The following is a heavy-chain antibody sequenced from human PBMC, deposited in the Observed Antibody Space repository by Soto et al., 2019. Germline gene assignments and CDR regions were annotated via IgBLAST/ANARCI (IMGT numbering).Heavy chain of an antibody. V-gene: IGHV4-31*01. D-gene: IGHD5-18*01. CDR1: GGSISSAAYY. Sequence: QVQLQESGPGLVKPSQTLSLTCTVSGGSISSAAYYWSWIRQHPGKGLEWIGYISHSGSTYYTPSLKSLVIISADTSKNQFSVNLTSVTAADTAVYYCAREYTYGSNFFDCWGQGALVTVSS. J-gene: IGHJ4*02. CDR3: AREYTYGSNFFDC. CDR2: ISHSGST.